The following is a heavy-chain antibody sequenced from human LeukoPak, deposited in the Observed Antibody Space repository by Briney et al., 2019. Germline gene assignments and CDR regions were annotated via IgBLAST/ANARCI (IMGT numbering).Heavy chain of an antibody. CDR1: GFTVSSNH. D-gene: IGHD6-13*01. CDR2: IYSGGST. V-gene: IGHV3-66*02. J-gene: IGHJ4*02. Sequence: GGSLRLSCAASGFTVSSNHMSWVRQAPGKGLEWVSVIYSGGSTYYADSVKGRFTISRDNSKNTLYLQMNSLRAEDTAVYYCARGGSSSWPSFDYWGQGTLVTVSS. CDR3: ARGGSSSWPSFDY.